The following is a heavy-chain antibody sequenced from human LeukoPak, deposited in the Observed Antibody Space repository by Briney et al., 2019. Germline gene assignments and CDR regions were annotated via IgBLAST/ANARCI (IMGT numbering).Heavy chain of an antibody. CDR1: GGSISSHY. CDR2: IYYSGST. J-gene: IGHJ6*03. V-gene: IGHV4-59*11. Sequence: SETLSLTCTVSGGSISSHYWSWIRQPPGKGLEWIGYIYYSGSTNYNPSLKSRVTISVDTSKNQFSLKLSSVTAADTAVYYCAGGRSIAATPMDVWGKGTTVTVSS. CDR3: AGGRSIAATPMDV. D-gene: IGHD6-13*01.